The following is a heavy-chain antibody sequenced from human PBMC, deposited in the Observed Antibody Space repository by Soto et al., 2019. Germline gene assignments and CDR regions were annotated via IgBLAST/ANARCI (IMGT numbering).Heavy chain of an antibody. V-gene: IGHV1-2*04. Sequence: ASVKVSCKASGYTFSSYGISWVRQAPGQGLEWMGWINPNSGGTNYAQKFQGWVTMTRDTSISTAYMELSRLRSDDTAVYYCARARDVVVPAAPDYWGQGTLVTVSS. J-gene: IGHJ4*02. CDR2: INPNSGGT. D-gene: IGHD2-2*01. CDR3: ARARDVVVPAAPDY. CDR1: GYTFSSYG.